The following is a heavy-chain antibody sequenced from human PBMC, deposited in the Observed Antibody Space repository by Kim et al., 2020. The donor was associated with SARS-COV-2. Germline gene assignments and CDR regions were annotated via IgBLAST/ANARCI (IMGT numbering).Heavy chain of an antibody. V-gene: IGHV1-3*01. CDR3: ARVAPIPVAGFDY. J-gene: IGHJ4*02. D-gene: IGHD6-19*01. CDR1: GYTFTSYA. CDR2: INAGNGNT. Sequence: ASVKVSCKASGYTFTSYAFHWVRQAPGQRLEWMGWINAGNGNTKYSQKVQGRVTITSDTSARTAYMELSSLRSEDTAVYYCARVAPIPVAGFDYWGQGTL.